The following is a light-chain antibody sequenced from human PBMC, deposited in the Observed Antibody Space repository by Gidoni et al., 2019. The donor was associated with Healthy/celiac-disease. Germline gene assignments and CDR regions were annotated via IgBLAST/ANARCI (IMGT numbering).Light chain of an antibody. J-gene: IGKJ2*01. CDR2: GAS. V-gene: IGKV3-15*01. Sequence: EIVMTQSPATLSVSPGERATLSCRASQSVSSNLAWYQQKPGQAPRLLIYGASTRATGIPARFSGSGSGTEFTLTISSRQSEDFAVYYCQQYNNWPLYTFXQXTKLEIK. CDR3: QQYNNWPLYT. CDR1: QSVSSN.